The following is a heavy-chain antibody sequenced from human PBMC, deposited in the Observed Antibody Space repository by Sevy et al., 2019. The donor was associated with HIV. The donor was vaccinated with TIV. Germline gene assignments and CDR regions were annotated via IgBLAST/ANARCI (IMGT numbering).Heavy chain of an antibody. CDR3: AADPSIAARPGAFDI. D-gene: IGHD6-6*01. CDR2: IVVGSGNT. CDR1: GFTFTSSA. J-gene: IGHJ3*02. Sequence: VKVSCKASGFTFTSSAVQWVRQARGQRLEWIGWIVVGSGNTNYAQKFQERVTITRDMSTSTAYMELSSLRSEDTAVYYCAADPSIAARPGAFDIWGQGTMVTVSS. V-gene: IGHV1-58*01.